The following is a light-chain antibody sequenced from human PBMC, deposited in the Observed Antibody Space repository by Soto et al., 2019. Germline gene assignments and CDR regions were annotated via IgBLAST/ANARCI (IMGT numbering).Light chain of an antibody. Sequence: DIQMTQSPSTLSASVGDRVTITCRASQSISTWLAWYQQKPGKAPKLLIYKASTLKSGVPSRFSSSGSGTEFTLTISSLQPDEFATYYCQHYNSYSEAFGQLTKVDIK. CDR2: KAS. V-gene: IGKV1-5*03. J-gene: IGKJ1*01. CDR1: QSISTW. CDR3: QHYNSYSEA.